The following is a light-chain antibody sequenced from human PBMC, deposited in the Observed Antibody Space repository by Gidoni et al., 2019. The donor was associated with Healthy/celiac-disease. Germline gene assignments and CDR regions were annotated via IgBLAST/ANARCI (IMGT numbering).Light chain of an antibody. Sequence: QSALTQLRPVSGSPGRSVTIACTGTSSDVGGYNYVSWYQQHPGIATNLIIYDVSKRPSGVPDRFSGSKSGNTASLTISVLQAENEADYYCCSYAGSYTWVFGGGTKLTVL. CDR3: CSYAGSYTWV. CDR1: SSDVGGYNY. V-gene: IGLV2-11*01. CDR2: DVS. J-gene: IGLJ3*02.